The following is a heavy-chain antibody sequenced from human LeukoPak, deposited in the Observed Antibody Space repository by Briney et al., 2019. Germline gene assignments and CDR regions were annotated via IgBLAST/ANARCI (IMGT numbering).Heavy chain of an antibody. Sequence: PGGSLRLSCAASGFTFSSYGMHWVRQAPGKGLVWVSRINPDGSSTLYADSVKGRFTISRDNAKNTLYLQMSSLRAEDTAVYYCARTSYWFDSWGQGTLVTVSS. V-gene: IGHV3-74*03. CDR3: ARTSYWFDS. J-gene: IGHJ5*01. CDR1: GFTFSSYG. CDR2: INPDGSST.